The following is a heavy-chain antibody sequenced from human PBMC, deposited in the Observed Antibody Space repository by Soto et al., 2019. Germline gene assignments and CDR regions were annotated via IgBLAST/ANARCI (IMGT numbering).Heavy chain of an antibody. V-gene: IGHV3-15*01. CDR3: TTDMVLGGGIPY. CDR2: IKSKTDGGTT. D-gene: IGHD3-10*01. J-gene: IGHJ4*02. CDR1: GFTFSNAW. Sequence: EVQLVESGGGLVKPGGSLRLSCAASGFTFSNAWMSWVRQAPGKGLEWVGRIKSKTDGGTTDYAAPVKGRFTISRDDSKNTLYLQMNSLKTEDTAVYYCTTDMVLGGGIPYWGQGTLVTVSS.